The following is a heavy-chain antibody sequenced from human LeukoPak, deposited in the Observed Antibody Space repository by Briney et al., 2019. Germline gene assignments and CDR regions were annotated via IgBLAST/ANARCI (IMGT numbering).Heavy chain of an antibody. Sequence: PSETLSLTCTVSGGSITSYYWNWIRQPAGKGLEWIGRIYPTGSTTYNPPLKSRVSMSVDTSKNQISLRLRSVTAADSAVYYCARYGGSDFDYWGQGTLVTVSS. CDR1: GGSITSYY. CDR3: ARYGGSDFDY. CDR2: IYPTGST. D-gene: IGHD4-23*01. V-gene: IGHV4-4*07. J-gene: IGHJ4*02.